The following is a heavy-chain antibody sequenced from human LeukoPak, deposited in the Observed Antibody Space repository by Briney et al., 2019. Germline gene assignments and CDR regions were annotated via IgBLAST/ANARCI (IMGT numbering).Heavy chain of an antibody. V-gene: IGHV4-39*07. CDR1: GGSISSSSYY. J-gene: IGHJ4*02. Sequence: SETLSLTCTVSGGSISSSSYYWGWIRQPPGKGLEWIGSIYYSGSTYYNPSLKSRVTISVDTSKNQFSLKLSSVTAADTAVYYCARVEDFWSGYYLDYWGQGTLVTVSS. CDR2: IYYSGST. CDR3: ARVEDFWSGYYLDY. D-gene: IGHD3-3*01.